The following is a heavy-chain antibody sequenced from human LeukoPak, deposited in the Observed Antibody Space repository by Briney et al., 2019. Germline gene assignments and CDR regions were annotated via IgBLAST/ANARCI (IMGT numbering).Heavy chain of an antibody. D-gene: IGHD3-22*01. CDR2: IKSKTDGGTT. CDR3: TTEGLYYYDSSGSQADAFDI. V-gene: IGHV3-15*01. CDR1: GFTFSNAW. J-gene: IGHJ3*02. Sequence: PGGSLRLSCAASGFTFSNAWMSWVRQAPGKGLEWVGRIKSKTDGGTTDYAAPVKGRFTISRDDSKNTLYLQMNSLKTEDTAVYYCTTEGLYYYDSSGSQADAFDIWGQGTMVTVSS.